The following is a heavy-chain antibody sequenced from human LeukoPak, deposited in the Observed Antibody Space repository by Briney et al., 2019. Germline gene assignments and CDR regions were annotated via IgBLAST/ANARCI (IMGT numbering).Heavy chain of an antibody. CDR3: ARGSRTGRYYFDY. CDR2: IIPLLGTA. J-gene: IGHJ4*02. V-gene: IGHV1-69*06. CDR1: GYTFTAYY. Sequence: SVTVSCKASGYTFTAYYLHWVRQAPGQGLEWMGGIIPLLGTANYAQKFQGRVTITADTSSSTVYMELRSLRSDDTAVYYCARGSRTGRYYFDYWGQGTLVTVSS. D-gene: IGHD1-1*01.